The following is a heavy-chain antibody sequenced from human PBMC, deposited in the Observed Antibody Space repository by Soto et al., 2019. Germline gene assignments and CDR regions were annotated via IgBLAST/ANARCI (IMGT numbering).Heavy chain of an antibody. J-gene: IGHJ4*02. CDR1: GGSISSSSYY. Sequence: PSETLSLTCTVSGGSISSSSYYWGWIRQPPGKGLEWIGYMYHSGSTYYNPSLKSRVTISIDRSKNQFSLKLSSVTAADTAVSYCARVPDYWGQGILVTVSS. D-gene: IGHD2-2*01. CDR3: ARVPDY. CDR2: MYHSGST. V-gene: IGHV4-39*07.